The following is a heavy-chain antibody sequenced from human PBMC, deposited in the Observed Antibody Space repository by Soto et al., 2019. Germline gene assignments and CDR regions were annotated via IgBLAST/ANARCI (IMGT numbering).Heavy chain of an antibody. CDR3: ARGSTGDGSNWYFDL. J-gene: IGHJ2*01. CDR2: ISYDGSNK. CDR1: GFTFSSYA. Sequence: QVQLVESGGGVVQPGRSLRLSCAASGFTFSSYAMHWVRQAPAKGLEWVAVISYDGSNKYYADSVKGRFTISRDNSKNTLYLQMNSLRAEDTAVYYCARGSTGDGSNWYFDLWGRGTLVTVSS. D-gene: IGHD7-27*01. V-gene: IGHV3-30-3*01.